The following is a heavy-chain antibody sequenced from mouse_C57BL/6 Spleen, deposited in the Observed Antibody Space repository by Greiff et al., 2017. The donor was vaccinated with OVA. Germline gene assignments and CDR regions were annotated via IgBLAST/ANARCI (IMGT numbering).Heavy chain of an antibody. CDR2: IRSKSNNYAT. D-gene: IGHD3-2*02. J-gene: IGHJ4*01. Sequence: EVQRVESGGGLVQPKGSLKLSCAASGFSFNTYAMNWVRQAPGKGLEWVARIRSKSNNYATYYAVSVKARFTISRDDTASILYLQMNNMKTEDTAVDYCGRQQAGYAMDYWGQGTSVTVSS. CDR3: GRQQAGYAMDY. V-gene: IGHV10-1*01. CDR1: GFSFNTYA.